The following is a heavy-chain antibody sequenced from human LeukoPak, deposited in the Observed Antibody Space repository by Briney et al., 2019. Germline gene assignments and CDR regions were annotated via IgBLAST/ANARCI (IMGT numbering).Heavy chain of an antibody. V-gene: IGHV3-48*01. CDR2: ISSSSSTI. CDR3: ARAGYGSSWYPEYMDV. Sequence: GGSLRLSCAASGFTFSSYSMNWVCQAPGKGLEWVSYISSSSSTIYYADSVKGRFTISRDNAKNSLYLQMNSLRAEDTAVYYCARAGYGSSWYPEYMDVWGKGTTVTVSS. CDR1: GFTFSSYS. J-gene: IGHJ6*03. D-gene: IGHD6-13*01.